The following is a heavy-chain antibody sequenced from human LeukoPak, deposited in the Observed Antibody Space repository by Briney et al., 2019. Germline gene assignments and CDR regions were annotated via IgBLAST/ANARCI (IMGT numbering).Heavy chain of an antibody. D-gene: IGHD6-13*01. CDR3: ARVRKGHSSSWYDPLRGAKNSQPGLYYYYYMDV. V-gene: IGHV1-46*01. J-gene: IGHJ6*03. CDR2: INPSGGST. CDR1: GYTFTSYY. Sequence: GASVKVSCKASGYTFTSYYMHCVRQAPGQGLEWMGIINPSGGSTSYAQKFQGRVTMTRDMSTSTVYMELSSLRSEDTAVYYCARVRKGHSSSWYDPLRGAKNSQPGLYYYYYMDVWGKGTTVTVSS.